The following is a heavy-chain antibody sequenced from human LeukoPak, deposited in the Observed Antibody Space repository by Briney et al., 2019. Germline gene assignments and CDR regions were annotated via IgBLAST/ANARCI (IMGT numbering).Heavy chain of an antibody. D-gene: IGHD3-22*01. CDR2: IYSGGST. V-gene: IGHV3-53*01. CDR3: ATEYDSSGYPNY. CDR1: GFTVSSNY. J-gene: IGHJ4*02. Sequence: GGSLRLSCAASGFTVSSNYMSWVRQAPGKGLEWVSVIYSGGSTYYADSVKGRFTISRDNSKNTLYLQMNSLRAEDTAVYYCATEYDSSGYPNYWGQGTLVTVSS.